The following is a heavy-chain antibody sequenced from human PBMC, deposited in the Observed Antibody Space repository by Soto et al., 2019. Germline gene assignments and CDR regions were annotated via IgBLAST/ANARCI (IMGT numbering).Heavy chain of an antibody. D-gene: IGHD3-3*01. CDR3: ARESRFLEWLSLNWFDP. Sequence: GGSLRLSCAASGFTFSIYSINWVRQAPGKGLEWVSYISSSSSTIYYADSVKGRFTISRDNDKNSLYLQMHSLRDEDTAVYYCARESRFLEWLSLNWFDPWGQGTLVTVSS. J-gene: IGHJ5*02. CDR2: ISSSSSTI. V-gene: IGHV3-48*02. CDR1: GFTFSIYS.